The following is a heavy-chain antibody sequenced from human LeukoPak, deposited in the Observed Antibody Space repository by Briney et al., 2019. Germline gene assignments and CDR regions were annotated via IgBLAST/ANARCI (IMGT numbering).Heavy chain of an antibody. D-gene: IGHD6-13*01. CDR1: GGSLSIHY. CDR3: AAAAAGTGVDY. J-gene: IGHJ4*02. Sequence: SETLSLTCTVSGGSLSIHYWTWIRQPPGKGLEWIGYIYNSGSTNYNPSLKSRVSMSIDTSKNQFSLKLTSVTATDTAVYYCAAAAAGTGVDYWGQGTLVTVSS. V-gene: IGHV4-59*08. CDR2: IYNSGST.